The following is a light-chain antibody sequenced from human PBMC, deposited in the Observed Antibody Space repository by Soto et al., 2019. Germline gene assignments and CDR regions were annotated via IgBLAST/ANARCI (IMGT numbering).Light chain of an antibody. CDR1: NSDIGSYNY. V-gene: IGLV2-14*01. J-gene: IGLJ2*01. CDR3: TSYLSRTSVVL. Sequence: QSALTQPASVSGSPGQSSTISCTGTNSDIGSYNYVSWYQQHPGKAPKLIIYDVSNRLSGVSNRFSGSKSGNTASLIISGLQAEDEAHYYCTSYLSRTSVVLFGGGTKVPVL. CDR2: DVS.